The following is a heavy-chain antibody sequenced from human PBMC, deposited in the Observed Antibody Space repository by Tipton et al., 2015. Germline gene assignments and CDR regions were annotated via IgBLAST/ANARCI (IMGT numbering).Heavy chain of an antibody. CDR1: GFTFDDYT. Sequence: SLRLSCAASGFTFDDYTMHWVRQAPGKGLEWVSLITWNGGITVYADSVKGRFTISRDNSKNSLYLQMNSLRSEDTALYYCAKPRCDGDCEFGFWGQGTLVTVSS. CDR3: AKPRCDGDCEFGF. CDR2: ITWNGGIT. V-gene: IGHV3-43*01. J-gene: IGHJ5*01. D-gene: IGHD2-21*02.